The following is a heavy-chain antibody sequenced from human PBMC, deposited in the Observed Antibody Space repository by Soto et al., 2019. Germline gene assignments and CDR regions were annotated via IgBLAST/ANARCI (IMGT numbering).Heavy chain of an antibody. CDR3: ARVHSSGYYDYYGMDV. CDR2: IWYDGTTK. CDR1: GFSLSGYG. J-gene: IGHJ6*02. V-gene: IGHV3-33*01. Sequence: PGGSLRLSCEVSGFSLSGYGMHWVRQAPGKGLEWVAVIWYDGTTKNYADSVKGRFTISRDSSKNTVYLQMDSLKVEDTAVYYCARVHSSGYYDYYGMDVWGQGTTVTVSS. D-gene: IGHD3-22*01.